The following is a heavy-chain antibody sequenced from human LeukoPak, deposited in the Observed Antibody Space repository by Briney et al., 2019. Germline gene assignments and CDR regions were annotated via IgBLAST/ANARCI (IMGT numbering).Heavy chain of an antibody. J-gene: IGHJ4*02. CDR2: INPNSGGT. D-gene: IGHD3-22*01. V-gene: IGHV1-2*06. Sequence: ASVKVSCKASGYTFTGYYMHWVRQAPGQGLELMGRINPNSGGTNYAPKFQGRVTMTRDTSISTAYMELSRLRSDDTAVYYCASAFSPYYYDSSGYYNWGQGTLVTVSS. CDR3: ASAFSPYYYDSSGYYN. CDR1: GYTFTGYY.